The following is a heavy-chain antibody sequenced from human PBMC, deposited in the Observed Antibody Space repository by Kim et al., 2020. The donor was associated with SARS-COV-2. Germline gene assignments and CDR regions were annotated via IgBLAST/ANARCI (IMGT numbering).Heavy chain of an antibody. Sequence: ASVKVSCKASGYTFTSYYMHWVRQAPGQGLEWMGIINPSGGSTSYAQKFQGRVTMTRDTSTSTVYMELSSLRSEDTAVYYCAEAAGVYYYGMDVWGQGTTVTLSS. CDR3: AEAAGVYYYGMDV. CDR2: INPSGGST. J-gene: IGHJ6*02. CDR1: GYTFTSYY. V-gene: IGHV1-46*01. D-gene: IGHD6-13*01.